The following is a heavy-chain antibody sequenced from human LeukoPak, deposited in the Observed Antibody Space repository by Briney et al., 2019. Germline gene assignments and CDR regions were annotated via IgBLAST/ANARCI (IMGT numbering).Heavy chain of an antibody. CDR2: INPNSGGT. V-gene: IGHV1-2*02. CDR1: GYTFTGYY. D-gene: IGHD5-18*01. Sequence: GASVKVSCKASGYTFTGYYMHWVRPAPGQGLEWMGWINPNSGGTNYAQKFQGRVTMTRDTSISTAYMELSRLRSDDTAVYYCARTWIQLWFDAFDIWGQGTMVTVSS. CDR3: ARTWIQLWFDAFDI. J-gene: IGHJ3*02.